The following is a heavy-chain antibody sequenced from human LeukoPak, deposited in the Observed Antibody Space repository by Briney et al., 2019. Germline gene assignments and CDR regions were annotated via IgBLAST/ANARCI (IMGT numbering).Heavy chain of an antibody. Sequence: PSETLSLTCTVFGDSISNYYWSWIRQPPGKGLEWIGYIYSSGNTKYNPSLKSRVTISIDTSKNQFSLNLTSVTAADTAVYYCANSRRWLQCPPFDYWGQGTLVTVSS. CDR1: GDSISNYY. CDR2: IYSSGNT. V-gene: IGHV4-59*01. D-gene: IGHD5-24*01. J-gene: IGHJ4*02. CDR3: ANSRRWLQCPPFDY.